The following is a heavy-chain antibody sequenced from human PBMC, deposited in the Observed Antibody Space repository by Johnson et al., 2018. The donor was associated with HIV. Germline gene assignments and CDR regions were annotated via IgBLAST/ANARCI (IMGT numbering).Heavy chain of an antibody. V-gene: IGHV3-30*18. J-gene: IGHJ3*02. CDR3: AKAREYDSTGHDAFDI. Sequence: QVQLVESGGGVVQPGRSLRLSCAASGFTFSSYGMHWVRQAPGKGLEWVAVISYDGSNKYYADSVKGRFTISRDNSKNTLYLQMNSLRAEDTAVYYCAKAREYDSTGHDAFDIWGLGTKVTVSS. CDR1: GFTFSSYG. CDR2: ISYDGSNK. D-gene: IGHD3-22*01.